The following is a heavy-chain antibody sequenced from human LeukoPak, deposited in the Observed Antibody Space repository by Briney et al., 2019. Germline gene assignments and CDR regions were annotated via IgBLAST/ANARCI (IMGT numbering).Heavy chain of an antibody. J-gene: IGHJ6*04. D-gene: IGHD3-10*01. CDR2: ISAYNGNT. CDR1: GYTFISYG. V-gene: IGHV1-18*01. CDR3: ARDLTPWEVRGLDCRDV. Sequence: ASVKVSCKASGYTFISYGISWVRQAPGQGLEWMGWISAYNGNTNYAQKLQGRVTMTTDTSTSTAYMELRSLRSDDTAVYYCARDLTPWEVRGLDCRDVWGKGTTVTVSS.